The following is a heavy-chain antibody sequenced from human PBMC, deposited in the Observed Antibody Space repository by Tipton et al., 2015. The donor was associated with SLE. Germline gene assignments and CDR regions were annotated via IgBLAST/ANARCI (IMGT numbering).Heavy chain of an antibody. Sequence: SLRLSCAASGFTFSGYAMSWVRQAPGKGLEWLSGISKDGDSTFYVDSVKGRFTISRDNSKNTLYLQMNSLRAEDTAVYYCARSPVDYWNGYSAWGQGTLVAVSS. CDR3: ARSPVDYWNGYSA. CDR1: GFTFSGYA. J-gene: IGHJ4*02. V-gene: IGHV3-23*01. CDR2: ISKDGDST. D-gene: IGHD3-3*01.